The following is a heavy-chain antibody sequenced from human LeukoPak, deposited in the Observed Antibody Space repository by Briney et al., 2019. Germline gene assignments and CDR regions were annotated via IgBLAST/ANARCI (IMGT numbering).Heavy chain of an antibody. D-gene: IGHD3-22*01. Sequence: GGSLRLSCAASGFTFSGFYMSWIRQAPGKGLECVSYITTRSTYTDCADSVRGRFIISRDNAKNSLYLQMNSLRAEDTAVYYCARSRYDSSGYYYRGDAFDIWGQGTMVTVSS. V-gene: IGHV3-11*06. CDR1: GFTFSGFY. J-gene: IGHJ3*02. CDR3: ARSRYDSSGYYYRGDAFDI. CDR2: ITTRSTYT.